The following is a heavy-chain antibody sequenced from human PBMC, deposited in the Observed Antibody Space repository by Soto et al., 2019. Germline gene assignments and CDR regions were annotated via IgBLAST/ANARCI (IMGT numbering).Heavy chain of an antibody. CDR3: ARARLELRTSYDYCGLDV. V-gene: IGHV1-69*06. Sequence: QVQLVQSGAEVMQPGSSVKVSCKASAGAFSSYAISWVRQAPGQGIEWLGVIIPIFDTSNYAQEFQGRVSITADKSTRTAYLALSSRKSEDTAIYYCARARLELRTSYDYCGLDVWGQGTTVTGSS. CDR1: AGAFSSYA. J-gene: IGHJ6*02. CDR2: IIPIFDTS. D-gene: IGHD1-7*01.